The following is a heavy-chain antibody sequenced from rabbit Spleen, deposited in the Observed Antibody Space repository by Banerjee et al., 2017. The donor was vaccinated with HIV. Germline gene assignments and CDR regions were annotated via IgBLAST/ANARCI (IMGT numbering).Heavy chain of an antibody. V-gene: IGHV1S45*01. Sequence: QEQVKETGGGLVQPGGSLALSCKASGFDFTSDYMTWVRQAPGKGLEWIACINAITGKAVYANWAKGRSTFSKSSSTTVTLQMTSLTAADTGTYFCARDSGSSFSSYGMDLWGPGTLVTVS. J-gene: IGHJ6*01. CDR2: INAITGKA. D-gene: IGHD8-1*01. CDR3: ARDSGSSFSSYGMDL. CDR1: GFDFTSDYM.